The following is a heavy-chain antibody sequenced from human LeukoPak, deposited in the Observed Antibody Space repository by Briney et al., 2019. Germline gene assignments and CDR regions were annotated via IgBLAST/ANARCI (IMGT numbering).Heavy chain of an antibody. D-gene: IGHD3-3*01. Sequence: GGSLRLSCAASGFTFSSYAMSWVRQAPGKGLEWVSAINAGGRGTYYADSVKGRFTISRDNSKNTLYLQMNSLRVEDTAVYYCAKDWSAYDFWSGYYTGNLDYWGQGTLVTVSS. CDR2: INAGGRGT. V-gene: IGHV3-23*01. J-gene: IGHJ4*02. CDR1: GFTFSSYA. CDR3: AKDWSAYDFWSGYYTGNLDY.